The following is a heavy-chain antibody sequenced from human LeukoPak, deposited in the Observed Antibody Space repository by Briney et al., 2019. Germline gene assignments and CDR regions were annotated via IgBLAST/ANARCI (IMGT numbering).Heavy chain of an antibody. CDR2: IYYSGRT. V-gene: IGHV4-59*01. Sequence: PSETLSLTCAVSGGSISNYYWSWIRQPPGKGLECIGYIYYSGRTNYNPSLESRATISADTSKDQFSLKMSSVTAADTAVYYCAGEAKPAAGTQLDYWGQGALVTVSS. CDR3: AGEAKPAAGTQLDY. J-gene: IGHJ4*02. CDR1: GGSISNYY. D-gene: IGHD6-13*01.